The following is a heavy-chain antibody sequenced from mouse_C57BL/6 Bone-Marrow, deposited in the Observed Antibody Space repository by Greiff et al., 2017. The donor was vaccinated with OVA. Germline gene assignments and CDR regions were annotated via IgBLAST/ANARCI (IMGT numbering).Heavy chain of an antibody. Sequence: EVKLVESGGGLVKPGGSLKLSCAASGFTFSDYGMHWVRQAPEKGLEWVAYISSGSSTIYYPDTVKGRFTISRDNAKNTLFLQMTSLRSEDTAMYYCASPWFAYWGQGTLVTVSA. CDR1: GFTFSDYG. J-gene: IGHJ3*01. CDR3: ASPWFAY. V-gene: IGHV5-17*01. CDR2: ISSGSSTI.